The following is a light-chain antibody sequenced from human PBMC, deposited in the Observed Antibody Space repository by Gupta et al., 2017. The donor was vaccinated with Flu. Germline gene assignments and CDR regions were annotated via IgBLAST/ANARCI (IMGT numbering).Light chain of an antibody. CDR3: MIWHDSAWV. CDR1: RYINIDPYR. V-gene: IGLV5-45*02. J-gene: IGLJ3*02. Sequence: VLTQPSSLHASTGASACLTCTLRRYINIDPYRLHWYQQKPGSPPHGLLSYKSDSDNQQGSGVPGGCSGCKDAAANVGILLISGLQADDDADYYLMIWHDSAWVFGGGTKLTVL. CDR2: YKSDSDN.